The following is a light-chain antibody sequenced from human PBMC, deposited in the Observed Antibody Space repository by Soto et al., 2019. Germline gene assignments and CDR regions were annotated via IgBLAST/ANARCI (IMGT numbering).Light chain of an antibody. CDR1: QSISSY. Sequence: DIQMTQSPSSLSASVGDRVTITCRASQSISSYLNWYQQKPGKAPKLLIYKASTLQSGVPSRFSGSGSGTDFTLTISCLQSEDFATYYCQQYYSFPLTFGGGTKV. J-gene: IGKJ4*01. CDR2: KAS. CDR3: QQYYSFPLT. V-gene: IGKV1-39*01.